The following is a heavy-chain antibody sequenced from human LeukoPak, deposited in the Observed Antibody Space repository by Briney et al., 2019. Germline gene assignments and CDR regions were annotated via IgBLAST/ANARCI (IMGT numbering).Heavy chain of an antibody. CDR3: ARGYSSGWYYFDY. Sequence: SETLSLTCTVSGGSISRHYLDWIRQPPGKGLEWVGYIDYSGSTDYNPSLKSLVTFSVDTSKKQFSLKLSSVTAADTAVYYCARGYSSGWYYFDYWGQGTLVTVSS. J-gene: IGHJ4*02. V-gene: IGHV4-59*11. CDR2: IDYSGST. D-gene: IGHD6-19*01. CDR1: GGSISRHY.